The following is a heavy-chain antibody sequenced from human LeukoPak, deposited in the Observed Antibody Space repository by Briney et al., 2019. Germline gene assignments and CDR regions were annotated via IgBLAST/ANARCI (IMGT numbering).Heavy chain of an antibody. CDR3: AGQGYYYDSSGYYYYYMDV. J-gene: IGHJ6*03. V-gene: IGHV4-38-2*02. CDR2: IYHSGST. CDR1: GYSISSGYY. D-gene: IGHD3-22*01. Sequence: ASETLSLTCTVSGYSISSGYYWGWIRQPPGKGLEWIGSIYHSGSTYYNPSLKSRVTISVDTSKNQFSLKLSSVTAADTAVYYCAGQGYYYDSSGYYYYYMDVWGKGTTVTISS.